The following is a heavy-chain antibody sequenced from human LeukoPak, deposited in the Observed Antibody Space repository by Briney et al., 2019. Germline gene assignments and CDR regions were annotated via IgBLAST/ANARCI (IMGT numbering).Heavy chain of an antibody. V-gene: IGHV3-30*18. CDR3: AKDRDIATMDV. Sequence: GRSLRLSCAPSGFTFSRYGMHWVCQAPGKGLEWVAVISYDGSNKYYADSVKGRFTISRDNSKNTLYLQMNSLRAEDTAVYYCAKDRDIATMDVWGQGTTVTVSS. CDR1: GFTFSRYG. J-gene: IGHJ6*02. CDR2: ISYDGSNK. D-gene: IGHD5-12*01.